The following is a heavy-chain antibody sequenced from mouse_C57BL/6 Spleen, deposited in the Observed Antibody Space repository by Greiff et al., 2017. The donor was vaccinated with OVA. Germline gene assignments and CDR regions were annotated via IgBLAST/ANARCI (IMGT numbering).Heavy chain of an antibody. Sequence: VQLQQSGPELVKPGASVKISCKASGYTFTDYYMNWVKQSHGKSLEWIGDINPNNGGTSYNQKFKGKATLTVDKSSSTAYMELRSLTSEDSAVYYCARGVLRYPFDYWGQGTTLTVSS. CDR2: INPNNGGT. CDR3: ARGVLRYPFDY. V-gene: IGHV1-26*01. D-gene: IGHD1-1*01. CDR1: GYTFTDYY. J-gene: IGHJ2*01.